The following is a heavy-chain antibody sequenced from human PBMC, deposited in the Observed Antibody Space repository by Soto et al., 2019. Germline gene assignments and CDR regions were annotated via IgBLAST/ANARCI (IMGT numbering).Heavy chain of an antibody. D-gene: IGHD3-10*01. CDR1: GFTVSSNY. Sequence: PGGSLRLSCAASGFTVSSNYMSWVRQAPGKGLEWVSVIYSGGSTYYADSVKGRFTISRDNSKNTLYLQMNSLRAEDTAVYYCARSLVEFPFFDFGLAFDYWGQGTLVTVSS. J-gene: IGHJ4*02. V-gene: IGHV3-53*01. CDR3: ARSLVEFPFFDFGLAFDY. CDR2: IYSGGST.